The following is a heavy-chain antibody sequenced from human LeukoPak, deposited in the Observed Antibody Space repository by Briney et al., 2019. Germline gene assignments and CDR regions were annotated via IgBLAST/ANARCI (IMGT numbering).Heavy chain of an antibody. Sequence: TGGSLRLSCAASGFTFSSYSMNWVRQAPGKGLEWVSSISSSSSYIYYADSVKGRFTISRDNAKNSLYLQMNSLRAEDTAVYYCAGEGAFDIVATINYFDYWGQGTLVTVSS. CDR3: AGEGAFDIVATINYFDY. V-gene: IGHV3-21*01. CDR1: GFTFSSYS. J-gene: IGHJ4*02. CDR2: ISSSSSYI. D-gene: IGHD5-12*01.